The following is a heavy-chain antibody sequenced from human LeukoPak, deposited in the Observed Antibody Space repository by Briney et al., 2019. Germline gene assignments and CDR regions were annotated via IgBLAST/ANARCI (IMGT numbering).Heavy chain of an antibody. J-gene: IGHJ4*02. CDR2: INRNSGAT. CDR1: GYTFTGYY. CDR3: AYNQPGGNSLDY. V-gene: IGHV1-2*02. D-gene: IGHD4-23*01. Sequence: GASVKVSCKASGYTFTGYYIHWVRQAPGQGLEWMGWINRNSGATNYAQKFQGRVTMTRDGSISTAYMRLSSLRSDDTAVYYCAYNQPGGNSLDYWGQGTLVTVSS.